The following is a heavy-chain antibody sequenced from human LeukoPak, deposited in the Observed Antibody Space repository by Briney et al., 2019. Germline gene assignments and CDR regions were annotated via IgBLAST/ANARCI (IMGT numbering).Heavy chain of an antibody. J-gene: IGHJ4*02. Sequence: ASVKVSCKASGYTFTSYYMHWVRQAPVQGLDWMGIINPSGGSTSYAQKFQGRVTMTRDTSTSTVYMELSSLRSEDTAVYYCARKGYNWNDDYWGQGTLVTVSS. CDR2: INPSGGST. CDR3: ARKGYNWNDDY. V-gene: IGHV1-46*01. CDR1: GYTFTSYY. D-gene: IGHD1-20*01.